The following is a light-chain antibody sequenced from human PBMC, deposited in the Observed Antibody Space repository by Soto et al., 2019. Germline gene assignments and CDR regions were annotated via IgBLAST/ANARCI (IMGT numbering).Light chain of an antibody. CDR3: QRYGSSPQT. J-gene: IGKJ2*01. Sequence: EIVLTQSPGTLSLSPGEIATLSCRASQSVSSSYLAWYQQKSVQAPRLLIYGASSRATGIPDRFSGSGSGTDFTLTINRLEPEDFAVYYCQRYGSSPQTFGQGTKLEIK. CDR2: GAS. CDR1: QSVSSSY. V-gene: IGKV3-20*01.